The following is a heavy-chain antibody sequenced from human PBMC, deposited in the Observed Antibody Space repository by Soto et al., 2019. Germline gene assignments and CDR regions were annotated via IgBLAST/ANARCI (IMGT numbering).Heavy chain of an antibody. CDR2: IYWNDDK. V-gene: IGHV2-5*01. J-gene: IGHJ4*02. CDR1: GFSLSTSGVG. CDR3: AHKPGIDATTLSPFDY. Sequence: GPTLVNPTQTLTLTCTFSGFSLSTSGVGVGWIRQPPGKALEWLALIYWNDDKRYSPSLKSRLTITKDTSKNQVVLTMTNMDSVDTATYYCAHKPGIDATTLSPFDYWGQGTLVTVSS. D-gene: IGHD4-4*01.